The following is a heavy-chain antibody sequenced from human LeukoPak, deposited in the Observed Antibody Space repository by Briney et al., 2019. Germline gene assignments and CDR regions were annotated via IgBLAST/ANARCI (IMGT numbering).Heavy chain of an antibody. CDR1: GFTFSDYY. V-gene: IGHV3-11*04. Sequence: GGSLRLSCAASGFTFSDYYMSWIRQAPGKGLEWVSYISSSGSTIYYADSVKGRFTISRDNAKNSLYLQINSLRAEDTAVYYCAAGGEWFGELSSRSNAFDIWGQGTMVTVSS. J-gene: IGHJ3*02. D-gene: IGHD3-10*01. CDR3: AAGGEWFGELSSRSNAFDI. CDR2: ISSSGSTI.